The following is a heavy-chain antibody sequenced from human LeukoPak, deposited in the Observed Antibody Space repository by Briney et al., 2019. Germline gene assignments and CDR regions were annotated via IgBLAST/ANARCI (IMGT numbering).Heavy chain of an antibody. J-gene: IGHJ5*02. V-gene: IGHV1-8*01. Sequence: ASVKVSCKASGYTFTRYDINRVRQATGLGAEGMGWMNPNSGNTGYAQKFQGRVTMTRNTSISTAYLELSSLTSEDTAVYYCARGPNKYDGGNSGSAWFDPWGQGSLVTVSS. CDR1: GYTFTRYD. CDR2: MNPNSGNT. CDR3: ARGPNKYDGGNSGSAWFDP. D-gene: IGHD4-23*01.